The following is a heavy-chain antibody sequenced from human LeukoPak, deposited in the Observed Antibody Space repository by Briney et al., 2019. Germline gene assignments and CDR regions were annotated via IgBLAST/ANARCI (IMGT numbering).Heavy chain of an antibody. CDR3: ARELDPTSTNTPHFYYHMDV. CDR1: GDSISAYT. V-gene: IGHV4-59*01. Sequence: SETLSLTCTVSGDSISAYTWSWLRQPPGKGLEWIGSIYYSGSTNYNPSLERRVIISMDASKTWFSLNLSGVTAADTAMYYCARELDPTSTNTPHFYYHMDVWGKGTTVTVSS. CDR2: IYYSGST. J-gene: IGHJ6*03. D-gene: IGHD1/OR15-1a*01.